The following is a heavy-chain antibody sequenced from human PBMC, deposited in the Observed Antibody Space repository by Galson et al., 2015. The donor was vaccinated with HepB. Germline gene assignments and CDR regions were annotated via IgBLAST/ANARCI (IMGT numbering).Heavy chain of an antibody. Sequence: SLRLSCGASGFTVSSNYMSWVRQAPGKGLEWVSVIYSGGNTYYTDSVKGRFTISRDNSKNTLYLQMNSLRAEDTAVYYCASEGARGDYGDYLRYWGQGTLVTVSS. CDR3: ASEGARGDYGDYLRY. D-gene: IGHD4-17*01. V-gene: IGHV3-53*01. CDR1: GFTVSSNY. J-gene: IGHJ4*02. CDR2: IYSGGNT.